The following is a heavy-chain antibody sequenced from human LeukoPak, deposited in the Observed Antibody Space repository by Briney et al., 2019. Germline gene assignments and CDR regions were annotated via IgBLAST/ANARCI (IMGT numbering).Heavy chain of an antibody. D-gene: IGHD2-15*01. V-gene: IGHV4-59*01. CDR3: ARSHYCGGCYSNFDF. CDR1: GDSISSYY. J-gene: IGHJ4*02. Sequence: SETLPLTCTVSGDSISSYYWSWIRQPPGKGLEWIGYIFYSGSTNYNPSLKSRVTISVDTSKNQFSLRLSSVTAADTAVYYCARSHYCGGCYSNFDFWGQGTLVTVSS. CDR2: IFYSGST.